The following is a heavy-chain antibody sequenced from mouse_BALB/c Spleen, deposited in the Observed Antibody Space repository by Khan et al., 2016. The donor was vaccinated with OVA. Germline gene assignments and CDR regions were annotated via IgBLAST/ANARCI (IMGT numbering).Heavy chain of an antibody. D-gene: IGHD2-3*01. CDR3: ARRGDGYYGAMDY. V-gene: IGHV3-2*02. J-gene: IGHJ4*01. Sequence: EVKLLESGPGLVKPSQSLSLTCTVTGHSITSDYAWNWIRQFPGNKLEWMGYISYSGSTSYNPSLKSRISITRDTSKNQFFLQLNSVTTEDTATYYCARRGDGYYGAMDYWGQGTSVTVSS. CDR1: GHSITSDYA. CDR2: ISYSGST.